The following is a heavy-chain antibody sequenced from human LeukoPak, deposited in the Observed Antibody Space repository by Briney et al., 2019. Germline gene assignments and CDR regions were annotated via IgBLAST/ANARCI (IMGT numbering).Heavy chain of an antibody. D-gene: IGHD3-10*01. CDR2: INHSGCP. Sequence: SETLSLTCAVYGGSLSDYYWSWVRQPPGKGVEGRGEINHSGCPNYNPSLISRVTISLDTSQNQFSLNLSSVTAADTAVYYCARRSYYYGSGTADYWGQGTLVTVSS. J-gene: IGHJ4*02. CDR1: GGSLSDYY. V-gene: IGHV4-34*01. CDR3: ARRSYYYGSGTADY.